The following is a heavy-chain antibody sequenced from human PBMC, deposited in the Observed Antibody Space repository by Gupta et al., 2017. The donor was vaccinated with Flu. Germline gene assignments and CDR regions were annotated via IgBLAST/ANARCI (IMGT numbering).Heavy chain of an antibody. V-gene: IGHV3-33*01. Sequence: QVQLVESGGGVVQPGRSLRLSCAASGFTFSSYGMHWVRQAPGKGLEWVAVIWYDGSNKYYADSVKGRFTISRDNSKNTLYLQMNSLRAEDTAVYYCARVSYPGGYSYGYVGWFDPWGQGTLVTVSS. D-gene: IGHD5-18*01. CDR1: GFTFSSYG. CDR2: IWYDGSNK. CDR3: ARVSYPGGYSYGYVGWFDP. J-gene: IGHJ5*02.